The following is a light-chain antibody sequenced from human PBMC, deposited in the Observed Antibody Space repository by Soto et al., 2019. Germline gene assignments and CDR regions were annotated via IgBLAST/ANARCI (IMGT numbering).Light chain of an antibody. J-gene: IGKJ1*01. CDR1: HSVSSNY. Sequence: EIVLTQSPGTLSLSPGERATLSCRSSHSVSSNYLAWYQQKPGQAPRLLIYDVSSRATGIPDRFSGSGSGTDFTLTISRLAPVDFVVYYCQQYGISPTFGQGTKVEIK. CDR2: DVS. V-gene: IGKV3-20*01. CDR3: QQYGISPT.